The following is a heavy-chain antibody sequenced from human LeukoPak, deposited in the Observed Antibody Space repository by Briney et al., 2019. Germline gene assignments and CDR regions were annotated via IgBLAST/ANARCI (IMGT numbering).Heavy chain of an antibody. J-gene: IGHJ6*03. CDR1: GFTFSSYA. CDR2: ISGSGGST. D-gene: IGHD3-3*01. CDR3: PKDRFRWSRKNYYYYMDV. Sequence: PGGSLRLSCAASGFTFSSYAMSWVRQAPGKGLEWVSAISGSGGSTYYADSVKGGCTISRDNSKNTLRMQINSLAAEDTAHYFSPKDRFRWSRKNYYYYMDVWGKGTTVTVSS. V-gene: IGHV3-23*01.